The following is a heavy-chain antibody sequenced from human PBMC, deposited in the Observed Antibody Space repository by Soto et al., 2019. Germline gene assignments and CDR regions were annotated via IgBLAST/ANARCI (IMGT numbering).Heavy chain of an antibody. V-gene: IGHV3-30-3*01. CDR3: ARDIWPAVTAGLYYGMDV. J-gene: IGHJ6*02. Sequence: QVQLVESGGGVVQPGRSLRLSCAASGFTFSGYAMHWVRQAPGKGLEWVAVISAGGSDQYYADSVTGRFTISRDNSKRSVSLQMNSPRGEDTGVYYCARDIWPAVTAGLYYGMDVWGQGTTVTVSS. CDR1: GFTFSGYA. D-gene: IGHD6-13*01. CDR2: ISAGGSDQ.